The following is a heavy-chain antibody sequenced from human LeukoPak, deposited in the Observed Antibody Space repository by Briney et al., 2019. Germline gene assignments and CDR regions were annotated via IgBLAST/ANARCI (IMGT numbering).Heavy chain of an antibody. J-gene: IGHJ4*02. CDR2: ISYDGSNK. Sequence: GGSLRLSCAASGFTFSSYGMHWVRQAPGKGLEWVAVISYDGSNKYYADSVKGRFTTSRDNSKNTLYVEMNTLRAEDTAVYYCVKWGDYDILTGYYVSDFWGQGTLVTVSS. V-gene: IGHV3-30*18. CDR1: GFTFSSYG. D-gene: IGHD3-9*01. CDR3: VKWGDYDILTGYYVSDF.